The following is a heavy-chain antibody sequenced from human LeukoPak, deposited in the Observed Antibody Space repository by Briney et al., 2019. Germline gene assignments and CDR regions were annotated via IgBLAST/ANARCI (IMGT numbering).Heavy chain of an antibody. CDR1: GASVGSSGYY. Sequence: SETLSLTCTVSGASVGSSGYYWSWLRQPPGGGLEWIGYIYYISNTNYNPSLKSRVTMSIDPSRNQFSLKVNSVTAADTAVYYCARTQSQSGSYRYYFGYWGQGTLVTVSS. CDR3: ARTQSQSGSYRYYFGY. V-gene: IGHV4-61*08. J-gene: IGHJ4*02. D-gene: IGHD1-26*01. CDR2: IYYISNT.